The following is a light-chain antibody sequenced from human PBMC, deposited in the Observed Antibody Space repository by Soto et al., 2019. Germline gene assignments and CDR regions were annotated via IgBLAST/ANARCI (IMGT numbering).Light chain of an antibody. J-gene: IGKJ5*01. CDR1: QSISPY. Sequence: DIQIPQSPSSLSASVGDRVTIVCRGSQSISPYXAWYQQKQVKAPKLLIDSASSLQRGGPSRLSGSGSGTDFTLTISSLHPEYFANYYFQQANSVTSTFGQGTRLEIK. CDR2: SAS. CDR3: QQANSVTST. V-gene: IGKV1-12*01.